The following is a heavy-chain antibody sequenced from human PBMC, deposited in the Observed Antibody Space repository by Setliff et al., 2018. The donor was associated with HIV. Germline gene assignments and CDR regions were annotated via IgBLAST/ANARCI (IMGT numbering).Heavy chain of an antibody. D-gene: IGHD3-22*01. V-gene: IGHV1-18*01. Sequence: ASVMVSCKASGGPFSSYAISWVRQAPGQGLEWMGGISAYNGNTNYAQKLQGRVTMTTDTSTSTAYMELRSLRSDDTAVYYCARVHVTMIVVVIASVFDYWGQGTQVTVSS. J-gene: IGHJ4*02. CDR2: ISAYNGNT. CDR3: ARVHVTMIVVVIASVFDY. CDR1: GGPFSSYA.